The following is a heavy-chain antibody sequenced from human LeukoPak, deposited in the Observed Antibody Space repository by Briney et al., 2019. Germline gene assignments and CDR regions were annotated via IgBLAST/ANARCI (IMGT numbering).Heavy chain of an antibody. Sequence: ASVKVSCKASGYTFTGYYMHWVRQAPGQGLEWMGWINPNSGGTNYAQKFQGRVTMTRDTSISTAYMKLSRLRSDDTAVYYCASTQVGATTGWYFDLWGRGTLVTVSS. D-gene: IGHD1-26*01. V-gene: IGHV1-2*02. CDR3: ASTQVGATTGWYFDL. CDR1: GYTFTGYY. J-gene: IGHJ2*01. CDR2: INPNSGGT.